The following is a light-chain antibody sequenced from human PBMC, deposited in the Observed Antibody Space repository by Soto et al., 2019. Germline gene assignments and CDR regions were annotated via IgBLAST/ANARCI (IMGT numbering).Light chain of an antibody. CDR1: SSSKW. V-gene: IGKV1-5*01. J-gene: IGKJ2*01. Sequence: DIQMTQSPSTLAASVGDTVTMTCRSSSKWLAWYQKKPGKAPKLLIHDVSNLEIGVPPRFSGSRSGAESTLTITGLQPDDLGTYYCQHTTAFTFGQGTKVEIK. CDR2: DVS. CDR3: QHTTAFT.